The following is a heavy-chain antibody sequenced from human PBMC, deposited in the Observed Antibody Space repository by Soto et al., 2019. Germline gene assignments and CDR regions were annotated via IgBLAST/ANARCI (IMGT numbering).Heavy chain of an antibody. D-gene: IGHD6-19*01. J-gene: IGHJ4*02. Sequence: EVQVVESGGGLIQPGGSLRLSCAASGFSVSSNYMSWVRQAPGKGLEWVSVIFIGGGTYYADSVKGRFTISRDNSKNTLYLQINSLSAEDTAVYYCVRDQGIPVTAWGQGTMVTVSS. V-gene: IGHV3-53*01. CDR1: GFSVSSNY. CDR2: IFIGGGT. CDR3: VRDQGIPVTA.